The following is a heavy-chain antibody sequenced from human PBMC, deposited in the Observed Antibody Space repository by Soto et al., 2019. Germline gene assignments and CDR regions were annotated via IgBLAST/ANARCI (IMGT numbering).Heavy chain of an antibody. V-gene: IGHV4-34*01. CDR3: ARRTTLSYYDILTGYFFSP. CDR1: GGSFSGYY. Sequence: SETLSLTCAVYGGSFSGYYWSWIRQPPGKGLEWIGEINHSGSTNYNPSLKSRVTISVDTSKNQFSLKLSSVTAADTAVYYCARRTTLSYYDILTGYFFSPWGQGTMVTVSS. D-gene: IGHD3-9*01. CDR2: INHSGST. J-gene: IGHJ3*01.